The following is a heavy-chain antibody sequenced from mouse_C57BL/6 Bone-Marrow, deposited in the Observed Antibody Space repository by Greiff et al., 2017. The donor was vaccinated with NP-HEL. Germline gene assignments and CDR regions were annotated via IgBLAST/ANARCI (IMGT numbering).Heavy chain of an antibody. V-gene: IGHV1-81*01. CDR1: GYTFTSYG. CDR2: IYPRSGNT. J-gene: IGHJ2*01. Sequence: VQLQQSGAELARPGASVKLSCKASGYTFTSYGISWVKQRTGQGLEWIGEIYPRSGNTYYNANFTGKATLTADKSSSTAYMEIRSLTSEDSAVYFCARGETAQATSDYRSPRTTLTVSS. CDR3: ARGETAQATSDY. D-gene: IGHD3-2*02.